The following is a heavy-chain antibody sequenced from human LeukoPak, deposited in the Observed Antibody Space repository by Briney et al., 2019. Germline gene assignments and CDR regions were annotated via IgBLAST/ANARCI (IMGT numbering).Heavy chain of an antibody. CDR2: ISGYKGST. CDR3: ARDQKDYGDYEWDY. J-gene: IGHJ4*02. CDR1: GGTFSSYA. D-gene: IGHD4-17*01. Sequence: ASVKVSCKASGGTFSSYAISWVRQAPGQGLEWMGWISGYKGSTNYAPKFRARVTMTTDTFTGTAYMDLRSLRPDDTAVYYCARDQKDYGDYEWDYWGQGTLVTVST. V-gene: IGHV1-18*01.